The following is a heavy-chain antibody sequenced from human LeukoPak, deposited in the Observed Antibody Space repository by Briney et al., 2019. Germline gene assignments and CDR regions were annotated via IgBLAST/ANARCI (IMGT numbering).Heavy chain of an antibody. D-gene: IGHD3-3*01. J-gene: IGHJ6*03. CDR2: IRYDGSNK. CDR1: GFTFSSYG. Sequence: PGGSLRLSCAASGFTFSSYGMHWVRQAPGKGLEWVAFIRYDGSNKYYAGSVKGRFTISRDNSKNTLYLQMNSLRAEDTAIYYCAKRNEINTIFGVVINFMDVWGKGTTVTVSS. V-gene: IGHV3-30*02. CDR3: AKRNEINTIFGVVINFMDV.